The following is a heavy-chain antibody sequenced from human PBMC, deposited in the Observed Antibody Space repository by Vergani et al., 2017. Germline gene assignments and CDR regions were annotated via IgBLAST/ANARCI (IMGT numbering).Heavy chain of an antibody. Sequence: EVQLVQSGAEVKKPGESLKISCKGSGYSFTSYWIGWVRQMPGKGLEWMGIIYPGDSDTRYSPSFQGQVTISADKSISTAYLQWSSLKASDTAMYYCARHTQGRIAAAGYYYYYYMDVWGKGTTVTVSS. CDR1: GYSFTSYW. J-gene: IGHJ6*03. CDR3: ARHTQGRIAAAGYYYYYYMDV. V-gene: IGHV5-51*01. CDR2: IYPGDSDT. D-gene: IGHD6-13*01.